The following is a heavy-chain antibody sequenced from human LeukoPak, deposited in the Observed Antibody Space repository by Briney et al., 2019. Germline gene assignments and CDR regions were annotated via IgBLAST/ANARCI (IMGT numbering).Heavy chain of an antibody. J-gene: IGHJ4*02. CDR1: GFTFSSYV. V-gene: IGHV3-23*01. CDR3: AKDGGSYGGAYYFDY. Sequence: PGGSLRLSCAASGFTFSSYVMSWVRQAPGKGLEWVSGISNSGGSTYYADSVKGRFTISRDNSKNTLYLQMNSLRAEDTAGYYCAKDGGSYGGAYYFDYWGQGTLVTVSS. D-gene: IGHD1-26*01. CDR2: ISNSGGST.